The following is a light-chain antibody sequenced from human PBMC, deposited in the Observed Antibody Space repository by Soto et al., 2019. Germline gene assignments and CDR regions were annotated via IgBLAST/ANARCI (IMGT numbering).Light chain of an antibody. CDR1: TGDVGNYNY. CDR3: SSYTTNTTLV. CDR2: EVT. Sequence: QSALAQPASVSGSPGQSITISCTGTTGDVGNYNYVSWFQQHPGKPPKLMIYEVTNRPSGVSNRFSGSKAGITASLTISGLQAEDEADYYCSSYTTNTTLVFGTGTKVTVL. J-gene: IGLJ1*01. V-gene: IGLV2-14*01.